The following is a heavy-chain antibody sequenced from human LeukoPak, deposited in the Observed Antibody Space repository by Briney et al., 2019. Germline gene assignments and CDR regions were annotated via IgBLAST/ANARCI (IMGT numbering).Heavy chain of an antibody. J-gene: IGHJ4*02. CDR2: INRDGSDI. CDR1: GFTFSDFC. CDR3: VKDRNRGGSY. Sequence: GGSLRLSCVVSGFTFSDFCISWVRQAPGKGLEWVANINRDGSDIYYADSVKGRFTISRDNAKNSLYPHMNSLRAEDTAVYYCVKDRNRGGSYWGQGTLVTVSS. V-gene: IGHV3-7*01. D-gene: IGHD3-16*01.